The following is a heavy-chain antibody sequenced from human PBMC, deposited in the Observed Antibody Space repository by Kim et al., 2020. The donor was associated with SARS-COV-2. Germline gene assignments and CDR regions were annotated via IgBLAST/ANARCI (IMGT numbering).Heavy chain of an antibody. D-gene: IGHD3-16*02. CDR2: IWYDGNNK. V-gene: IGHV3-33*01. CDR1: GFTFSSYG. J-gene: IGHJ4*02. Sequence: GGSLRLSCAASGFTFSSYGMHWVRQAPGKGLEWVAVIWYDGNNKYYADSVKGRFTISRDNSKNTLYLQMNSLRAEDTAVYYCARDRDYVWGSYRPDLYYFDYWGQGTLVTVSS. CDR3: ARDRDYVWGSYRPDLYYFDY.